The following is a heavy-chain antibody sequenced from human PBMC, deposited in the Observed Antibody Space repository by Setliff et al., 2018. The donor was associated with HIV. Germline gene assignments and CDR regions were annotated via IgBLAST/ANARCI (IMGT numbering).Heavy chain of an antibody. Sequence: PGGSLRLSCAASGFTFSSYWMHWVRQAPGKGLEWIGSIYHNGITYYNPSLKSRVTISVDTSKNQFSLKLTSMTAADTAVYYCARGWVRGPIISPGTYFSYGLDVWGQGTPVTVSS. D-gene: IGHD3-10*01. J-gene: IGHJ6*02. V-gene: IGHV4-34*01. CDR3: ARGWVRGPIISPGTYFSYGLDV. CDR1: GFTFSSYW. CDR2: IYHNGIT.